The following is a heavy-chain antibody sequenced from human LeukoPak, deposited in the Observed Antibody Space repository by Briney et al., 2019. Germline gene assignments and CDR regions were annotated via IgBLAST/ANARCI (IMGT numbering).Heavy chain of an antibody. CDR3: ARDLGPSGYYDSSGPNYYYYGMDV. V-gene: IGHV3-66*01. Sequence: PGGSLRLSCAASGFTFSSYSMNWVRQAPGKGLEWVSVIYSGGSTYYADSVKGRFTISRDNSKNTLYLQMNSLRAEDTAVYYCARDLGPSGYYDSSGPNYYYYGMDVWGQGTTVTVSS. CDR1: GFTFSSYS. D-gene: IGHD3-22*01. J-gene: IGHJ6*02. CDR2: IYSGGST.